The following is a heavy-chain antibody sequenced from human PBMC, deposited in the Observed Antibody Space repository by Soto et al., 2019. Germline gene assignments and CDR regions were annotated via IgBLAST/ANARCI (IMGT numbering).Heavy chain of an antibody. J-gene: IGHJ6*02. CDR3: ARGSGTSSYYYGMDV. CDR1: GGTFSSYA. V-gene: IGHV1-69*01. Sequence: QVQLVQSGAEVKKPGSSVKVSCKAAGGTFSSYAISWVRQAPGQGLEWMGGISPIFGTANYAQKFQGRVAINADEPTSTAYMELSSPRSEDTAVYYCARGSGTSSYYYGMDVWGQGPTVTVS. CDR2: ISPIFGTA.